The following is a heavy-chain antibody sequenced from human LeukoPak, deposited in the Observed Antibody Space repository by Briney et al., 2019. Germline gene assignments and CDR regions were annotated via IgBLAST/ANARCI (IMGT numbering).Heavy chain of an antibody. CDR2: IRSKANSYAT. D-gene: IGHD2-2*01. V-gene: IGHV3-73*01. Sequence: PGGSLTLSCAASGFTFSGSAMHWVRQASGKGLEWVGRIRSKANSYATAYAASVKGRFTISRDDSKNTAYLQMNSLKTEDTAVYYCTGKQDIVVDYYYYYYGMDVWGQGTTVTVSS. J-gene: IGHJ6*02. CDR1: GFTFSGSA. CDR3: TGKQDIVVDYYYYYYGMDV.